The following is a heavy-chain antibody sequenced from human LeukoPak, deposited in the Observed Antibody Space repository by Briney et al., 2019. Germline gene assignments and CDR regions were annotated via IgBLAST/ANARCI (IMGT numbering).Heavy chain of an antibody. D-gene: IGHD6-19*01. CDR3: AKGTGSSGWYLDY. V-gene: IGHV3-7*01. Sequence: GGSLRLSCAASGFIFSSHWMSWVRQAPGKGLEWVANIKQNGSEKYYVDSVKGRFTISRDNAKNSLYLQMNSLRAEDTAVYYCAKGTGSSGWYLDYWGQGTLVTVSS. J-gene: IGHJ4*02. CDR2: IKQNGSEK. CDR1: GFIFSSHW.